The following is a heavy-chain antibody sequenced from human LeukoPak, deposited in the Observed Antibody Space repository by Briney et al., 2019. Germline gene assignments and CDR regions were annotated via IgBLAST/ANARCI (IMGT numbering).Heavy chain of an antibody. V-gene: IGHV3-30*02. CDR1: GFTFSSYG. J-gene: IGHJ3*02. CDR2: IRYDGSNK. D-gene: IGHD3-10*01. Sequence: GGSLRLSCAASGFTFSSYGMHWVRQAPGKGLKWVAFIRYDGSNKYYADSVKGRFTISRDNSKNTLYLQMNSLRAEDTAVYYCAKFRPGRHGSGSYYNGVFAFDIWGQGTVVTVSS. CDR3: AKFRPGRHGSGSYYNGVFAFDI.